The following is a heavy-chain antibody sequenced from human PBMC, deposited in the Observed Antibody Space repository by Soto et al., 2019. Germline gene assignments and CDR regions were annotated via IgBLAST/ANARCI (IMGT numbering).Heavy chain of an antibody. D-gene: IGHD6-19*01. Sequence: QVQLVESGGGVVQPGRSLRLSCAASGFTFSSYGMHWVRQAPGKGLEWVAVIWYDGSNKYYADSVKGRFTISRDNSKNTLYLQMNSLRAEDTAVYYCARGGDSGRTSLWRPSPRMIDYWGQGTLVTVSS. CDR3: ARGGDSGRTSLWRPSPRMIDY. V-gene: IGHV3-33*01. CDR1: GFTFSSYG. J-gene: IGHJ4*02. CDR2: IWYDGSNK.